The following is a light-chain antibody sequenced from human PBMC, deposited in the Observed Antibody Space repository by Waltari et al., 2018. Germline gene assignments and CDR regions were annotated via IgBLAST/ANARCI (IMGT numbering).Light chain of an antibody. J-gene: IGLJ2*01. CDR3: QVWDSSSDQVV. V-gene: IGLV3-21*02. Sequence: SYVLTQPPSLSVAPGQTARLTCGEHNIGGKSVRWYQQKAGQAPILVVYDNNDRPPEIPERISGSNSGNTATLTITRVEAGDEADYFCQVWDSSSDQVVFGGGTKLTVL. CDR2: DNN. CDR1: NIGGKS.